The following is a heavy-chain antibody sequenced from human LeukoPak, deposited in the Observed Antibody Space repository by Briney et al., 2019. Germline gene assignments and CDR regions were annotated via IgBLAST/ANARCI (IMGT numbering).Heavy chain of an antibody. CDR3: SKSAVAGPFAY. V-gene: IGHV4-61*02. Sequence: SETLSLTCSVSGGSITSGSFYWSWIRQPAGKRLEWIGRVSNSGNTNYNPSLKSRVTISVDTSKNQFFLTLTSVTAADTALYYCSKSAVAGPFAYWGQGSLVTVSS. J-gene: IGHJ4*02. CDR1: GGSITSGSFY. CDR2: VSNSGNT. D-gene: IGHD6-19*01.